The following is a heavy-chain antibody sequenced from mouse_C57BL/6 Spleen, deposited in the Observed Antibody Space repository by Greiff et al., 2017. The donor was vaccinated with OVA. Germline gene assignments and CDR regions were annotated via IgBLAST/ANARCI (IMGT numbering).Heavy chain of an antibody. CDR3: ARGPLLSYFDY. J-gene: IGHJ2*01. V-gene: IGHV1-69*01. Sequence: QVQLQQPGAELVMPGASVKLSCKASGYTFTSYWMHWVKQRPGQGLEWIGEINPSDSYTNYNQKFKGKSTLTVDKSSSTAYMQLSSLTSEDSAVYYCARGPLLSYFDYWGQGTTLTVSS. CDR2: INPSDSYT. D-gene: IGHD2-1*01. CDR1: GYTFTSYW.